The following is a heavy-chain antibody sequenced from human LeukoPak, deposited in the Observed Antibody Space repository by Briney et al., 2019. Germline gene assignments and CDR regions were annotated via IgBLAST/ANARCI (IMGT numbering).Heavy chain of an antibody. D-gene: IGHD3-22*01. CDR2: ISGSGGST. CDR1: GFTFSSYA. Sequence: GVSLRLSCAASGFTFSSYAMSWVRQAPGKGLEWVSAISGSGGSTYYVDSVKGRFTISRDNSKNTLFLQMNSLRAEDTAVYYCAEGRYYYDSSDAFDVWGQGTMVTVSS. V-gene: IGHV3-23*01. CDR3: AEGRYYYDSSDAFDV. J-gene: IGHJ3*01.